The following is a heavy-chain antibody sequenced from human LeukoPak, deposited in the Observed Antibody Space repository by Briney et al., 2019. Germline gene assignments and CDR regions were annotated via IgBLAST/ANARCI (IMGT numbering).Heavy chain of an antibody. J-gene: IGHJ5*02. CDR3: ARGRGCGGDCYYNWFDP. CDR2: IIPIFGTA. CDR1: GGTFSSYA. V-gene: IGHV1-69*06. Sequence: SVQVSCKASGGTFSSYAISWVRQAPGQELECMGGIIPIFGTANYAQKFQGRVTITADKSTSTAYMELSSLRSEDTAVYYCARGRGCGGDCYYNWFDPWGQGTLVTVSS. D-gene: IGHD2-21*02.